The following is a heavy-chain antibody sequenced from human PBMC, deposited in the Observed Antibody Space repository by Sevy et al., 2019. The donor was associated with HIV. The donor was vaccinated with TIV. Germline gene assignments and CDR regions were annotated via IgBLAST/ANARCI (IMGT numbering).Heavy chain of an antibody. CDR1: GFTFSSYA. CDR3: VKGVLVVPAANGAFDI. Sequence: GRSLRLSCSASGFTFSSYAMHWVRQAPGKGLEYVSAISSNGGSTYYADSVKGRFTISRDNSKNTLYLQMSSLRAEDTAVYYCVKGVLVVPAANGAFDIWGQGTMVTVSS. D-gene: IGHD2-2*01. J-gene: IGHJ3*02. CDR2: ISSNGGST. V-gene: IGHV3-64D*06.